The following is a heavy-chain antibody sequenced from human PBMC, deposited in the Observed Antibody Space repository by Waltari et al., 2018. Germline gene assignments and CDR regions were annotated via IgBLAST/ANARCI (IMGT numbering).Heavy chain of an antibody. J-gene: IGHJ4*02. CDR1: GFTFANHA. Sequence: EVNLLESGGGLIQPGGSLRLSCAGSGFTFANHAINWVRQAPGNGLEWVSHISATGTRTYYATSVQGRFTVSRDNSKNTLYLQMHNLGVEDTALYYCAKAKITGDGRHFDDWGQGTLVTVSS. V-gene: IGHV3-23*01. CDR2: ISATGTRT. D-gene: IGHD1-20*01. CDR3: AKAKITGDGRHFDD.